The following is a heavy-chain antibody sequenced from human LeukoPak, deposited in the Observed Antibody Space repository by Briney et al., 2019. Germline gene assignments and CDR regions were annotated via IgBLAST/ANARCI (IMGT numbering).Heavy chain of an antibody. Sequence: SETLSLTCTVSGGSISSYYWSWIRQPPGKGLEWIGYIYYSGSTNYNPSLKSRVTISVDTSKNQFSLKLSSVTAADTAVYYCASEVAVTTSGDAFDIWGQGTMVIVSS. CDR1: GGSISSYY. CDR2: IYYSGST. V-gene: IGHV4-59*01. J-gene: IGHJ3*02. D-gene: IGHD4-17*01. CDR3: ASEVAVTTSGDAFDI.